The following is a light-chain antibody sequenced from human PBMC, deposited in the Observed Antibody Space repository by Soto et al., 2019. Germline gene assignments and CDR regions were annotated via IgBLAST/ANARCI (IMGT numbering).Light chain of an antibody. CDR3: CSYAGSSTSYV. Sequence: QSVLTQPTSVSGSPGQSITTSCTGTSSDVGSYNLVSWYQQHPGKAPKLMIYEVSKRPSGVSNRFPGSKSGNTASLTISGLQAEDEADYYCCSYAGSSTSYVFGTGTKVTVL. J-gene: IGLJ1*01. CDR2: EVS. CDR1: SSDVGSYNL. V-gene: IGLV2-23*02.